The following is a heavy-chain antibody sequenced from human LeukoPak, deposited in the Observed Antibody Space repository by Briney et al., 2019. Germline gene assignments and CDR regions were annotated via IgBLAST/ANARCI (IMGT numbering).Heavy chain of an antibody. D-gene: IGHD2-15*01. Sequence: SETLSLTCTVSGGSINYYYWMWIRQPPGKGLEWIGYIYYSGGTHYNPSLKSRVTISVDTSKNQFSLKLSSVTAADTAVYYCARGGQDIVVVVAATGSNWFDPWGQGTLVTVSS. CDR1: GGSINYYY. CDR3: ARGGQDIVVVVAATGSNWFDP. CDR2: IYYSGGT. V-gene: IGHV4-59*12. J-gene: IGHJ5*02.